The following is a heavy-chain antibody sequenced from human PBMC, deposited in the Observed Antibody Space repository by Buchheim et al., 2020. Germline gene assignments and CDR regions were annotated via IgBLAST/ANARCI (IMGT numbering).Heavy chain of an antibody. Sequence: QVQLQESGPGLVKPSETLSLTCTVSGYSISSGYYWGWIRQPPGKGLEWIGSIYHSGSTYYNPSLKSRVTISADTSKNLSSLKLSSVTAADTAVYYCARVGYDFWSGYYDGMDIWGQGTT. CDR3: ARVGYDFWSGYYDGMDI. CDR2: IYHSGST. J-gene: IGHJ6*02. D-gene: IGHD3-3*01. CDR1: GYSISSGYY. V-gene: IGHV4-38-2*02.